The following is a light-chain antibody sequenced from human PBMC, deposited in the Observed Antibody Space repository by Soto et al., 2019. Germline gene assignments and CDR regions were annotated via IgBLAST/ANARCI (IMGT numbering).Light chain of an antibody. J-gene: IGKJ1*01. CDR3: QQYNSYPWT. CDR2: AVS. CDR1: HYISNY. V-gene: IGKV1-16*02. Sequence: DIQMTQSPSSLSASVGDRVTITCRASHYISNYLAWFQQKPGKAPTSLMYAVSYLQSGVPSKFVGGGSGTEFNLTISSLQTEDFATYYCQQYNSYPWTFGQGTKVDLK.